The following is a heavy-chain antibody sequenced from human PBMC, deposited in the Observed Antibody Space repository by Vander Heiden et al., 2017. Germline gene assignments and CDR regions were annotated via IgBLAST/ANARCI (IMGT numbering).Heavy chain of an antibody. Sequence: EVQLVESGGGLVKPGGSLRLSCAASGFTFSSYSMNWVRQAPGKGLEWVSSISSSSSYIYYADAVKGRFTISRDNAKNSLYLQMNSLRAEDTAVYYCARYGYSYGHAPFYYWGQGNLVTVSS. CDR1: GFTFSSYS. CDR3: ARYGYSYGHAPFYY. V-gene: IGHV3-21*01. J-gene: IGHJ4*02. CDR2: ISSSSSYI. D-gene: IGHD5-18*01.